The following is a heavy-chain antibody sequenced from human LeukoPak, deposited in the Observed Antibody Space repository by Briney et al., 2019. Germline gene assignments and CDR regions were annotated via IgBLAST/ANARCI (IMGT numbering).Heavy chain of an antibody. J-gene: IGHJ2*01. V-gene: IGHV3-9*01. CDR1: GFTFDDYA. CDR2: IRWNSGSI. CDR3: AKDLGLGSDWYFDL. Sequence: GRSLRLSCAPSGFTFDDYAMHWVRQAPGKGLEWVSGIRWNSGSIGYADSVKGRFTISRDNSKNTLYLQMNSLRAEDTAVYYCAKDLGLGSDWYFDLWGRGTLVTVSS. D-gene: IGHD3-16*01.